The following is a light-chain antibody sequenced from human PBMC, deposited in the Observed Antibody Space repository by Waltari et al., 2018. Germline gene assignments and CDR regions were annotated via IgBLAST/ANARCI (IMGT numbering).Light chain of an antibody. CDR1: QSVSSN. V-gene: IGKV3-15*01. Sequence: EIVMTQSPATLSVSPGERATLSCRASQSVSSNLAWYQQKPGQAPRLLIHDASPRATGIPARFSGSGSGTEFTLTISSLQSEDFAVYYCHQYKNWPRSYTFGQGTKLEIK. CDR3: HQYKNWPRSYT. CDR2: DAS. J-gene: IGKJ2*01.